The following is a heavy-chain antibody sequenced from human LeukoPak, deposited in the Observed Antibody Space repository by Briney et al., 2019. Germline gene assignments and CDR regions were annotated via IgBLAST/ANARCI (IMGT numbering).Heavy chain of an antibody. CDR2: ISSGGVST. V-gene: IGHV3-23*01. J-gene: IGHJ6*02. Sequence: RLSXXASGFTXSRYAMSWVRQAPGKGLEWVSSISSGGVSTYYADSVKGGFTISRENSKNTMYLQINSLRAEDTAVYHCAKAQSTSQVYCYGLDVWGQGTTVTVSS. CDR3: AKAQSTSQVYCYGLDV. CDR1: GFTXSRYA.